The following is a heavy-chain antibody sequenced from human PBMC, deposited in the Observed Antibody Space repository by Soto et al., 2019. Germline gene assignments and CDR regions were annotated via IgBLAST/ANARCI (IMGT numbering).Heavy chain of an antibody. J-gene: IGHJ4*02. D-gene: IGHD3-3*01. CDR3: AKDYDFWSGSVNPYFDS. Sequence: GGSLRLSCAASGFTFAHYAMHWVRHSPDKGLEWVAFMSHDENRRLYSDSVKGRFTISRDNSKSILYLQMSRLRAEDTAVYYCAKDYDFWSGSVNPYFDSWGLGTLVTVSS. V-gene: IGHV3-30*18. CDR1: GFTFAHYA. CDR2: MSHDENRR.